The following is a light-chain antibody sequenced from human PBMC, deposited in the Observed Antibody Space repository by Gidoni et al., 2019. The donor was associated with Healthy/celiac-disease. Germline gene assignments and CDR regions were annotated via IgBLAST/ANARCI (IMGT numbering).Light chain of an antibody. V-gene: IGKV1-39*01. Sequence: DIQMTQSPSSLSASVVDSVTITCRASQSISSYLNCYQQKPGKAPKLLIYAASSLQSGVPSRFSGSGSGTYFTLTISSLQPEYFATYYCQQSYSTHFTFGPGTKVDIK. CDR1: QSISSY. CDR2: AAS. J-gene: IGKJ3*01. CDR3: QQSYSTHFT.